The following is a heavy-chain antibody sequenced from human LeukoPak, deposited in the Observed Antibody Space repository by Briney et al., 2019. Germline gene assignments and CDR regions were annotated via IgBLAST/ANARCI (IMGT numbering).Heavy chain of an antibody. CDR2: ISYDGSNK. Sequence: GGSLRLSCAASGFTFSSYAMHWVRQAPGKGLEWVAVISYDGSNKYYADSVKGRFTISRDNSKNTLYLQMNSLRAEDTAVYYCASPPGVRYFDWLNAFDIWGQGTMVTVSS. V-gene: IGHV3-30-3*01. CDR3: ASPPGVRYFDWLNAFDI. J-gene: IGHJ3*02. CDR1: GFTFSSYA. D-gene: IGHD3-9*01.